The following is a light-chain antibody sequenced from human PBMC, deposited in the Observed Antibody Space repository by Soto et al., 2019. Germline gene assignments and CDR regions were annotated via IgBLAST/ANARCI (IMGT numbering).Light chain of an antibody. CDR1: QSVDSL. CDR2: RAS. V-gene: IGKV3-15*01. J-gene: IGKJ1*01. CDR3: QQRYNWPRT. Sequence: EILITQSPPTMSVSAGETAKLSRTTSQSVDSLLAWYQQKPGQAPRLLIYRASTRTTGIPARFSGSGSGTEFTLTINSLQSEDFAVYYCQQRYNWPRTFGQGTKVDIK.